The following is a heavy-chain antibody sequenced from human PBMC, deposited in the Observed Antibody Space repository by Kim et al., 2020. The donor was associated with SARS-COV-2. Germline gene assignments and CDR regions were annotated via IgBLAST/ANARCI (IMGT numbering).Heavy chain of an antibody. CDR1: GFTFSSYA. J-gene: IGHJ4*02. D-gene: IGHD4-4*01. V-gene: IGHV3-30*04. CDR3: ARDWRDYGNPPFDY. CDR2: ISYDGSNK. Sequence: GGSLRLSCAASGFTFSSYAMHWVRQAPGKGLEWVAVISYDGSNKYYADSVKGRFTISRDNSKNTLYLQMNSLRAEDTAVYYCARDWRDYGNPPFDYWGQG.